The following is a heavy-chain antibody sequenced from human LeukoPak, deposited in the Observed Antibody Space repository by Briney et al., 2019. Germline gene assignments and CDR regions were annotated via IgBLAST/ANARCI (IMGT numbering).Heavy chain of an antibody. V-gene: IGHV3-21*01. CDR3: ARGGGWSGIYDAFDI. D-gene: IGHD6-19*01. CDR1: GFTFSSYS. J-gene: IGHJ3*02. CDR2: ISSSSSYI. Sequence: PGGSLRLSCAASGFTFSSYSMNWVRQAPGKGLEWVSSISSSSSYIYYADSVKGRFTISRDNAKNSLYLQMNSLRAEDTAVYYCARGGGWSGIYDAFDIWGQGTMVTVSS.